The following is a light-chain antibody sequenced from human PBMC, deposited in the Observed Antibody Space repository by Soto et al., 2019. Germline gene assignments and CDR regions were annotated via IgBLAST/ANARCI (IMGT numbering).Light chain of an antibody. CDR1: SSNIGTHY. J-gene: IGLJ2*01. CDR2: END. Sequence: QSVLTQPPSVSAAPGQKVTISCSGSSSNIGTHYVSWFQQLPGTVPKLFIYENDKRFSGISDRFSASKSGTSATLDITGLQTGDEADYYCGVWDTTLTAGIFGGGTKLTVL. CDR3: GVWDTTLTAGI. V-gene: IGLV1-51*02.